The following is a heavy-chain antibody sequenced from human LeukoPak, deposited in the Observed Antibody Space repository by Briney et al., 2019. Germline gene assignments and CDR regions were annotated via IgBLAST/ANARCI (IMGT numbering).Heavy chain of an antibody. D-gene: IGHD3-3*01. V-gene: IGHV3-30*02. CDR3: AKVVRTVTMTLGDY. CDR1: GFTFSSYG. CDR2: IRYDGSNK. Sequence: GGSLRLSCAASGFTFSSYGMHWVRQAPGKGLEWVAFIRYDGSNKYYADSVKGRFTISRDNSKNTLYLQMNSLRAEDTAVSYCAKVVRTVTMTLGDYWGQGTLVTVSS. J-gene: IGHJ4*02.